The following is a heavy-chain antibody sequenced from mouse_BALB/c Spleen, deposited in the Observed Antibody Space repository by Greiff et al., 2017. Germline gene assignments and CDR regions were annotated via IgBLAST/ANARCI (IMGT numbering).Heavy chain of an antibody. CDR2: IYPGSGST. Sequence: LKQPGSELVRPGASVKLSCKASGYTFTSYWMYWVKQRPGQGLEWIGNIYPGSGSTNYDEKFKGKATLAVDTSSSTAYMQLSSLTSEDSAIYYCARPEDGAMDYWGQGTSVTVSS. D-gene: IGHD2-3*01. V-gene: IGHV1S22*01. J-gene: IGHJ4*01. CDR3: ARPEDGAMDY. CDR1: GYTFTSYW.